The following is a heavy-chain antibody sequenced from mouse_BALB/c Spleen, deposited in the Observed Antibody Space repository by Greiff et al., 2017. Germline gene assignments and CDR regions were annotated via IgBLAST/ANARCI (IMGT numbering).Heavy chain of an antibody. CDR1: GYTFTDYW. V-gene: IGHV1-69*01. CDR3: ARDAYFDY. Sequence: QVQLQQPGAELVMPGASVKMSCKASGYTFTDYWMHWVKQRPGQGLEWIGAIDTSDSYTSYNQKFKGKATLTVDESSSTAYMQLSRLTSEDAAVYYCARDAYFDYWGQGTTLTVSA. J-gene: IGHJ2*01. CDR2: IDTSDSYT.